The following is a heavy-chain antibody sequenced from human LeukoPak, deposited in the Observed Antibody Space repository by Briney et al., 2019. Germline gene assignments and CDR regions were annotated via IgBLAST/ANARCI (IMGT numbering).Heavy chain of an antibody. V-gene: IGHV5-51*01. D-gene: IGHD3-22*01. Sequence: GESLKISCKGSGYSFTSYWIGWVRQMPGKGLEWMGIIYPGDSDTRYSPSFQGQVTISADKSISTAYLQWSSLKASDTAMYYCARGDNYYDSSGYYYNAFDIWGQGTVVTVSS. CDR2: IYPGDSDT. CDR1: GYSFTSYW. J-gene: IGHJ3*02. CDR3: ARGDNYYDSSGYYYNAFDI.